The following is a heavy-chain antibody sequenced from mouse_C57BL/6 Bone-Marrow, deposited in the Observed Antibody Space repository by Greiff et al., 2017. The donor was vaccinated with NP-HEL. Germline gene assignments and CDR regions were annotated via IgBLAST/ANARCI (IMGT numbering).Heavy chain of an antibody. V-gene: IGHV1-63*01. Sequence: QVQLKESGAELVRPGTSVKMSCKASGYTFTNYWIGWAKQRPGHGLEWIGDIYPGGGYTNYNEKFKGKATLTAAKSSSTAYMQFSSLTSEDSAIYYCARGGYEAPYYYAMDYWGQGTSVTVSS. D-gene: IGHD2-2*01. J-gene: IGHJ4*01. CDR1: GYTFTNYW. CDR3: ARGGYEAPYYYAMDY. CDR2: IYPGGGYT.